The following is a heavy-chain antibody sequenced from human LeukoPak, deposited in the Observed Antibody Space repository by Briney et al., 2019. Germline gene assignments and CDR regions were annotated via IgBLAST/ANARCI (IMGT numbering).Heavy chain of an antibody. D-gene: IGHD5-18*01. CDR1: GFSFSSYA. Sequence: GGSLRLSCAASGFSFSSYAMSWVRQAPGKGLEWVSAISGSGGSTYYADSVKGRFTISRDNSKNTLYLQMNSLRAEDTAVYYCAKSPVDTAMVGNRPRTLWVFDYWGQGTLVTVSS. V-gene: IGHV3-23*01. J-gene: IGHJ4*02. CDR3: AKSPVDTAMVGNRPRTLWVFDY. CDR2: ISGSGGST.